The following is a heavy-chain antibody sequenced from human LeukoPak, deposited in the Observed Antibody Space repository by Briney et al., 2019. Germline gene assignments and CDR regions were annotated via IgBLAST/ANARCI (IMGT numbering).Heavy chain of an antibody. D-gene: IGHD3-3*01. J-gene: IGHJ5*02. Sequence: PSETLSLTCTVSGGSISSYYWSWIRQPPGKGLEWIGYIYYSGSTNYNPSLKSRVTISVDTSKNQFSLKLSSVTAADTPVYYCARDGGAAQFDPWGQGTLVTVSS. CDR3: ARDGGAAQFDP. CDR1: GGSISSYY. V-gene: IGHV4-59*01. CDR2: IYYSGST.